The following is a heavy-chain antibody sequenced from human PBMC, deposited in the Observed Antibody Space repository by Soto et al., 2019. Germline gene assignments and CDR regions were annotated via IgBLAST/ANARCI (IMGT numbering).Heavy chain of an antibody. D-gene: IGHD2-2*02. Sequence: GGSLRLSCAATGFPFSNSGMSWVRQAPGKGLEWVSGISGSGGSTYYADSVKGRFTISRDNSKNTLYLQMNSLRAEDTALFYCAKLGQCSTTSCYRYNGLDVWGQGTTVTVSS. V-gene: IGHV3-23*01. J-gene: IGHJ6*02. CDR3: AKLGQCSTTSCYRYNGLDV. CDR1: GFPFSNSG. CDR2: ISGSGGST.